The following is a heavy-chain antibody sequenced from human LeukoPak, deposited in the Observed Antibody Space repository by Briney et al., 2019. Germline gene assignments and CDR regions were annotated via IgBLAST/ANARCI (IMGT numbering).Heavy chain of an antibody. CDR2: IYSSDTT. D-gene: IGHD3-10*01. CDR1: GFTFSGYA. V-gene: IGHV3-48*02. J-gene: IGHJ3*02. CDR3: ARDLHYAFDI. Sequence: PAGGSLRLSCAASGFTFSGYAMNWVRQPPGKGLEWVSHIYSSDTTYADSVKGRFTISRDNAKNSLYLQMNSLRDEDTSVYYCARDLHYAFDIWGQGTMVTASS.